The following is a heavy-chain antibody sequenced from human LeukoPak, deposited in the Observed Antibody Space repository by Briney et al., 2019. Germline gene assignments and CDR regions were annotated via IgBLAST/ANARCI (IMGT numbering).Heavy chain of an antibody. D-gene: IGHD3-22*01. CDR2: ISSSSSYI. V-gene: IGHV3-21*01. CDR1: GFTFSSYS. Sequence: GGSLRLSCAASGFTFSSYSMNWVRQAPGKGLEWVSSISSSSSYIYYADSVKGRFTISRDNAKNSLYLQMNSLRAEDTAVYYCARDPRSSGYPDIRGQGTMVTVSS. CDR3: ARDPRSSGYPDI. J-gene: IGHJ3*02.